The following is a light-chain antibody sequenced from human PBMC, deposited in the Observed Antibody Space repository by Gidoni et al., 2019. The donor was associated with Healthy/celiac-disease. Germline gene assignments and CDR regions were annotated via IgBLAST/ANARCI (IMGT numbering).Light chain of an antibody. V-gene: IGLV2-18*01. Sequence: QSALTQPPSVSGSHGQSVTISCTGTSSEVGSYNRVSWYQQPPGTAPKLMIYEVSNRPSGVPDRFSGSKSGNTASLTISGLQAEDEADYYCSLYTSSSTVVFGGGTKLTVL. CDR3: SLYTSSSTVV. CDR1: SSEVGSYNR. J-gene: IGLJ2*01. CDR2: EVS.